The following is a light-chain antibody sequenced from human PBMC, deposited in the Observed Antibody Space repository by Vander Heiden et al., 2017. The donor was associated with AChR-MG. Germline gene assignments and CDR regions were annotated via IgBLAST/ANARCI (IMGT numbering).Light chain of an antibody. CDR3: QTWGTGIPV. CDR2: LNSDGSH. V-gene: IGLV4-69*01. J-gene: IGLJ7*01. CDR1: SGHSSYA. Sequence: QLVLTQSPSASASLGASVKPTCALSSGHSSYAIAWHQQQPEKGPRYLMKLNSDGSHSKGDGIPDRFSGSSSGAERYLTLSSLQSEDEADYYCQTWGTGIPVFGGGTQLTVL.